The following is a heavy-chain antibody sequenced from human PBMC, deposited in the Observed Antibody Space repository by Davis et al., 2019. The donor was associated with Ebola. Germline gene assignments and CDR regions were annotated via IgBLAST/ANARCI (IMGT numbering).Heavy chain of an antibody. CDR2: ISSSSSYI. Sequence: GESLKISCAASGFTFSSYWMNWVRQAPGKGLEWVSSISSSSSYIYYADSVKGRFTISRDNAKNSLYLQMNSLRAEDTAVYYCARHVFSIIVVVMTNWFDPWGQGTLVTVSS. J-gene: IGHJ5*02. V-gene: IGHV3-21*01. CDR3: ARHVFSIIVVVMTNWFDP. D-gene: IGHD3-22*01. CDR1: GFTFSSYW.